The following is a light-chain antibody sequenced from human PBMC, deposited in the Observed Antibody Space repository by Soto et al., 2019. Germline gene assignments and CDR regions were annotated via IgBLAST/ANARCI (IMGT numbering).Light chain of an antibody. Sequence: DIQMTQSPSSLSASVGDRVTITCRASQSITSHLNWYQQKPGKAPNLLIYDASSLQSGVPSRFSGSGSGTDFTLTIRSLQVEDLETYYCQQGYTTPVTFGPGTKVEIK. CDR1: QSITSH. CDR3: QQGYTTPVT. J-gene: IGKJ3*01. CDR2: DAS. V-gene: IGKV1-39*01.